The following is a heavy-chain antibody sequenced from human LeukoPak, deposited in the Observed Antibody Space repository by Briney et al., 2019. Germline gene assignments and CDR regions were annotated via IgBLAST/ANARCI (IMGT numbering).Heavy chain of an antibody. J-gene: IGHJ4*02. D-gene: IGHD1-26*01. CDR1: GGSIRNYY. V-gene: IGHV4-4*07. Sequence: SETLSLTCTVSGGSIRNYYWSWIRQPAGKGLEWIGRIYTSRSTNYNPSLKSRVTMSVDTSKDQFSLKLSSVTAADTAVYYCARSGQWELLLGYFDYRGQGTLVTVSS. CDR2: IYTSRST. CDR3: ARSGQWELLLGYFDY.